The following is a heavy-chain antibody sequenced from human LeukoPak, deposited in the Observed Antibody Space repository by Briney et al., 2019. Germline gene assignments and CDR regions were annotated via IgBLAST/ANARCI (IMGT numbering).Heavy chain of an antibody. V-gene: IGHV4-59*01. J-gene: IGHJ4*02. Sequence: PSETLSLTCTVSGGSISSYYWSWVRQPPGKGLEWIGYIYYSGSTNYNPSLKSRVTISADTSKNQLSLKLTSATAADTAVYYCARWHSHGRYFDYWGQGALVTVSS. D-gene: IGHD5-18*01. CDR1: GGSISSYY. CDR2: IYYSGST. CDR3: ARWHSHGRYFDY.